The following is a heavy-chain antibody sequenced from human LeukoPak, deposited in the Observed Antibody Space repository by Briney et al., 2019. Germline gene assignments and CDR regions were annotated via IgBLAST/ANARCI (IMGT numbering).Heavy chain of an antibody. D-gene: IGHD3-3*01. CDR1: GGSFSGYY. J-gene: IGHJ3*02. V-gene: IGHV4-34*01. Sequence: SETLSLTCAVYGGSFSGYYWSWIRQPPGKGLEWIGEINHSGSTNYNPSLKSRVTISVDTSKNQFSLKLSSVTAADTAAYYCARGRSYYDFWSGYQDAFDIWGQGTMVTVSS. CDR3: ARGRSYYDFWSGYQDAFDI. CDR2: INHSGST.